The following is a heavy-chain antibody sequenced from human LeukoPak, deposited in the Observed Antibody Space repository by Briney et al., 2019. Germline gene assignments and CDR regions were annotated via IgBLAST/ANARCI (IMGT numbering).Heavy chain of an antibody. CDR2: ISGSGGDT. D-gene: IGHD6-13*01. J-gene: IGHJ4*02. CDR3: AKDLLGVAAGNY. Sequence: PAGGSLRLSCAASGFTFSSHGMSWVRQGPGKGLEWVSGISGSGGDTYYADSVKGRFTISRDNSKSTLYLQMNSLRAEDTAVYSCAKDLLGVAAGNYWGQGTLVTVSS. V-gene: IGHV3-23*01. CDR1: GFTFSSHG.